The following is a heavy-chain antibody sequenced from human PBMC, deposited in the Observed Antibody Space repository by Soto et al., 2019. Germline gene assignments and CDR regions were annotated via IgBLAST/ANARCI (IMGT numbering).Heavy chain of an antibody. CDR1: GFTFSSYW. J-gene: IGHJ6*02. CDR3: ASQPAVAGITEDYYYYYGMDV. D-gene: IGHD6-19*01. Sequence: GGSLRLSCAASGFTFSSYWMHWVRQAPGKGLVWVSRINSDGSSTSYADSVKGRFTISRDNAKNTLYLQMNSLRAEDTAVYYCASQPAVAGITEDYYYYYGMDVWGQGTTVTVSS. V-gene: IGHV3-74*01. CDR2: INSDGSST.